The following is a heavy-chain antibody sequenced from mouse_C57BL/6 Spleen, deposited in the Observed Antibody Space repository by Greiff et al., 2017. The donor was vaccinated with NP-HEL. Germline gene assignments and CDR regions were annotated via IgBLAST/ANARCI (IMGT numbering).Heavy chain of an antibody. D-gene: IGHD2-4*01. Sequence: VQLQQSGPGLVKPSQSLSLTCSVTGYSITSGYYWNWIRQFPGNKLEWMGYISYDGSNNYNPSLKNRISITRDTSKNQFFLKLNSVTTEDTATYYCARGGYYDYDGDYAMDYWGQGTSVTVSS. CDR1: GYSITSGYY. CDR2: ISYDGSN. J-gene: IGHJ4*01. CDR3: ARGGYYDYDGDYAMDY. V-gene: IGHV3-6*01.